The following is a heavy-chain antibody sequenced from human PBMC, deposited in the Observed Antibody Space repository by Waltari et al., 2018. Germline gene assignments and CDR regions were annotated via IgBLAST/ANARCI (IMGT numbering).Heavy chain of an antibody. J-gene: IGHJ3*02. CDR1: GGSISSGGYY. CDR2: IYYSGST. CDR3: ARGHPPDTAMVTGAFDI. D-gene: IGHD5-18*01. Sequence: QVQLQESGPGLVKPSQTLSLTCTVSGGSISSGGYYWSWIRQHPGKGLEWIGYIYYSGSTYYNPSLKSRVTISVDTSKNQFSLKLSSVTAADTAVYYCARGHPPDTAMVTGAFDIWGQGTMVTVSS. V-gene: IGHV4-31*03.